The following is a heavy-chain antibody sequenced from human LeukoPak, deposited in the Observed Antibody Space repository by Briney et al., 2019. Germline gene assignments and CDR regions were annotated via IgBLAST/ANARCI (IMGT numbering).Heavy chain of an antibody. CDR1: GGSISSGGYS. Sequence: SETLSLTCAVSGGSISSGGYSWSWIRQPPGKGLEWIGYIYHSGSTYYNPSLKSRVTISVDRSKNQFSLKLSSVTAADTAVYYCARGYDWGVKRWIGHDSSGPGAFDIWGQGTMVTVSS. CDR2: IYHSGST. J-gene: IGHJ3*02. V-gene: IGHV4-30-2*01. CDR3: ARGYDWGVKRWIGHDSSGPGAFDI. D-gene: IGHD3-22*01.